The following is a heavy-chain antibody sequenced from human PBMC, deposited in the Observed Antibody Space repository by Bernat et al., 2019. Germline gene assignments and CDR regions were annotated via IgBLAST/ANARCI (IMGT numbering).Heavy chain of an antibody. V-gene: IGHV3-23*04. D-gene: IGHD1-26*01. Sequence: EVQLVESGGGLVQPGGSLRLSCAASGFTFSSYAMSWVRQAPGKGLEWVSAISGSGGSTSCAGSVKGQLTISSESSKNSLYLQMNRLRAENTAVYYCAEVSRPVGATTGGWFDPWGQGTLVTVSS. J-gene: IGHJ5*02. CDR2: ISGSGGST. CDR3: AEVSRPVGATTGGWFDP. CDR1: GFTFSSYA.